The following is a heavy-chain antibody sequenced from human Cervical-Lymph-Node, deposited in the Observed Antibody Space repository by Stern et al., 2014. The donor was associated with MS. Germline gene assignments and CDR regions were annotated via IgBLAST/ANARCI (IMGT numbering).Heavy chain of an antibody. D-gene: IGHD3-10*01. CDR1: GFTFSSYG. Sequence: VPLVESGGGLVQPGRSLRLTCTVSGFTFSSYGMHWVRQAPGQGLAGVAVISYDGSDTYYAESVKGRFTISRDNSKNTLYLEMRSLRPEDTAVYYCVKRGITEVRGVRLGDYWGPGTLVIVSS. CDR2: ISYDGSDT. V-gene: IGHV3-30*18. J-gene: IGHJ4*02. CDR3: VKRGITEVRGVRLGDY.